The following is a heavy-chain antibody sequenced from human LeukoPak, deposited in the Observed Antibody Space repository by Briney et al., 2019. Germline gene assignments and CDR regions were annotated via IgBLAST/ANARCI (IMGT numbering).Heavy chain of an antibody. CDR2: IKPDSGGI. CDR3: ARVGGGAAAVVFDI. J-gene: IGHJ3*02. V-gene: IGHV1-2*02. CDR1: GYTFTDHY. Sequence: ASVKVSCKASGYTFTDHYMHWVRQAPGQGLEWLGWIKPDSGGINYAQNFQGRVTMTRDTSISTAYMELSRLRSDDTAVYYCARVGGGAAAVVFDIWSQGTMVTVSS. D-gene: IGHD6-13*01.